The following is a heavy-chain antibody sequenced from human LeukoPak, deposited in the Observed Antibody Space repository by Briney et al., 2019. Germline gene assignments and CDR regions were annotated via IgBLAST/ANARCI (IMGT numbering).Heavy chain of an antibody. CDR3: AKGAHYDFWKFDP. Sequence: PGGSLRLSCAASGFTFSTCLMSWVRQAPGKGMEWVSTISDSGDSTYYADSVKGRFTISRDNSKNTLYLQMNSLRAEDTAVYYCAKGAHYDFWKFDPWGQGTLVTVSS. D-gene: IGHD3-3*01. CDR2: ISDSGDST. J-gene: IGHJ5*02. V-gene: IGHV3-23*01. CDR1: GFTFSTCL.